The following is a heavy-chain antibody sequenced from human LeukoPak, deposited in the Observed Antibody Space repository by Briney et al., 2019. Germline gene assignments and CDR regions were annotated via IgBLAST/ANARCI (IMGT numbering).Heavy chain of an antibody. D-gene: IGHD4/OR15-4a*01. J-gene: IGHJ4*02. CDR1: GGSISSYY. Sequence: PSETLSLTCTVSGGSISSYYWSWIRQPPGKGLEWIGYIYYSGSTNYNPSLKSRVTISVDTSKNQFSLKLSSVTAADTAVYYCARDPDYGTDYWGQGTLVTVSS. CDR3: ARDPDYGTDY. V-gene: IGHV4-59*12. CDR2: IYYSGST.